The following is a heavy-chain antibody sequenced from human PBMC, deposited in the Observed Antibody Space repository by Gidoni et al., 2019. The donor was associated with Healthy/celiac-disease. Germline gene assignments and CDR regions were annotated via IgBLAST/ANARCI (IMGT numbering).Heavy chain of an antibody. CDR1: GGSISSYY. J-gene: IGHJ4*02. CDR3: ARDDCSGGSCYLDY. V-gene: IGHV4-4*07. CDR2: IYTSGST. Sequence: QVQLQESGPGLVQPSATLSLTCTVSGGSISSYYWSWIRQPAGKGLEWIGRIYTSGSTNYNPSLKSRVTMSVDTSKNQFSLKLSSVTAADTAVYYCARDDCSGGSCYLDYWGQGTLVTVSS. D-gene: IGHD2-15*01.